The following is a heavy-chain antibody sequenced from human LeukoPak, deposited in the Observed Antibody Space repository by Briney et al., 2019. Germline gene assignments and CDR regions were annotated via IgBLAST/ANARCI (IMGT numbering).Heavy chain of an antibody. Sequence: PGGSLRLSCAASGFTLSSYAMSWVRQAPGTGLEWVSAVSPGGVSTYYADSVKGRFTISRDNSKNTLYLQMNSLRAEDTAVYYCAKVTGNWYFDLWGRGTLVTVSS. CDR1: GFTLSSYA. J-gene: IGHJ2*01. V-gene: IGHV3-23*01. CDR3: AKVTGNWYFDL. D-gene: IGHD7-27*01. CDR2: VSPGGVST.